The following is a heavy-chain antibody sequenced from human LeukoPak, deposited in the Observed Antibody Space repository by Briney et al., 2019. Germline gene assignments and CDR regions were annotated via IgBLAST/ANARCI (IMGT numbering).Heavy chain of an antibody. D-gene: IGHD3-10*01. CDR3: ARAVWFGELEWLTNYYYYYMDV. CDR2: IYTSGST. CDR1: GGSISSGSYY. Sequence: SQTLSLTCTVSGGSISSGSYYWSWIRQPAGKGLEWIGRIYTSGSTNYNPSLKSRVTISVDTSKNQFSLKLSFVTAADTAVYYCARAVWFGELEWLTNYYYYYMDVWGKGTTVTVSS. V-gene: IGHV4-61*02. J-gene: IGHJ6*03.